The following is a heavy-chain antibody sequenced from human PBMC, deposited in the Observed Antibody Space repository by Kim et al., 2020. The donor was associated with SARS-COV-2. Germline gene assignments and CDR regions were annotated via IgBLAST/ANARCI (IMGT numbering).Heavy chain of an antibody. J-gene: IGHJ6*02. CDR1: GYTFTSYA. D-gene: IGHD6-13*01. Sequence: ASVKVSCKASGYTFTSYAMHWVRQAPGQRLEWMGWINAGNGNTKYSQKFQGRVTITRDTSASTAYMELSSLRSEDTAVYYCARVRSVSTAGTYYYYGMDVWGQGTTVTVSS. CDR3: ARVRSVSTAGTYYYYGMDV. V-gene: IGHV1-3*01. CDR2: INAGNGNT.